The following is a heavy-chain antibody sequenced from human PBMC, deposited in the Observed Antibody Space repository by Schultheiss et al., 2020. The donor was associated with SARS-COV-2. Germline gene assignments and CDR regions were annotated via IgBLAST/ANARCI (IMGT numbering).Heavy chain of an antibody. CDR2: IYYSGST. CDR3: ARSVGSSWYDFDY. V-gene: IGHV4-61*05. J-gene: IGHJ4*02. CDR1: GGSISSSSYY. D-gene: IGHD6-13*01. Sequence: SETLSLTFTVSGGSISSSSYYWSWIRQPPGKGLEWIGYIYYSGSTNYNPSLKSRVTISVDTSKNQFSLKLSSVTAADTAVYYCARSVGSSWYDFDYWGQGTLVTVSS.